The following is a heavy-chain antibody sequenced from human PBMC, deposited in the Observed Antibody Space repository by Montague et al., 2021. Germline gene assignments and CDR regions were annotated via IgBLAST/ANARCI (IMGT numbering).Heavy chain of an antibody. D-gene: IGHD2-8*01. CDR2: TYYRSRWYF. CDR3: ARDHGLINAWAY. CDR1: GDSVSSTTTA. Sequence: CAISGDSVSSTTTAWHWIRQSPSRGLEWLGRTYYRSRWYFDYAPSVKSRTTIQPDTATSQFSLQVNSVTPEDTAVYFCARDHGLINAWAYWGQGTLVTVSS. J-gene: IGHJ4*02. V-gene: IGHV6-1*01.